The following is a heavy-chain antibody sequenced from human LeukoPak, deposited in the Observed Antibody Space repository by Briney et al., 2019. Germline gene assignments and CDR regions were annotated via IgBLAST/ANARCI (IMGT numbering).Heavy chain of an antibody. V-gene: IGHV4-59*01. CDR1: GGSISSYY. Sequence: ETSETLSLTCTASGGSISSYYWSWIRQPPGKGLDWIGYIYYTGSTNYNPSLKSRVTISVDTSKNQFSLKLNSVTAADTAVYYCAGGGPEATAYWGQGTLVTVSS. CDR2: IYYTGST. CDR3: AGGGPEATAY. D-gene: IGHD6-25*01. J-gene: IGHJ4*02.